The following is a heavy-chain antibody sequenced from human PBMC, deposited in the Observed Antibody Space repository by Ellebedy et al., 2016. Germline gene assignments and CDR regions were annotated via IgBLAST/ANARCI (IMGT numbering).Heavy chain of an antibody. CDR2: ITKTSDGGTT. CDR1: GLTFSNVW. Sequence: GESLKISCAASGLTFSNVWMSWVRQAPGKGLEWVCRITKTSDGGTTDYAAPVKGRFTISRDDSKDTVYLQMNSLNSDDTAVYYCTTGGGYTSGLTRAYWGQGTLVTVSS. CDR3: TTGGGYTSGLTRAY. V-gene: IGHV3-15*01. J-gene: IGHJ4*02. D-gene: IGHD6-19*01.